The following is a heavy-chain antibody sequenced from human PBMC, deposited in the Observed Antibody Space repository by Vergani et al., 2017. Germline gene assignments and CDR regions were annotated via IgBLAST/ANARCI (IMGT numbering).Heavy chain of an antibody. CDR1: GYTFTGYY. CDR3: ARGLGGTTRYFQH. D-gene: IGHD1-26*01. J-gene: IGHJ1*01. CDR2: INPKSGGT. V-gene: IGHV1-2*02. Sequence: QVQLVQSGAEVKKPGASVKVSCKASGYTFTGYYMYWVRQAPGQGLECMGWINPKSGGTNYAQKFQGRVTMIRDTSISTVYMELSRLTSDDTAVYYCARGLGGTTRYFQHWGQGTLVTVSP.